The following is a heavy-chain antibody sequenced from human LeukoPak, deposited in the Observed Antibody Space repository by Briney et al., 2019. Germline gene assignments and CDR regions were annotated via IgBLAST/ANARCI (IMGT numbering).Heavy chain of an antibody. CDR2: IKQDGSEK. Sequence: GSLRLSCAASGFTFSSYWMSWVRQAPGKGLEWVANIKQDGSEKYYVDSVKGRFTISRDNAKNSLYLQMNSLRAEDTAVYYCARDQDTAMVPGDAFDIWGQGTMVTVSS. D-gene: IGHD5-18*01. J-gene: IGHJ3*02. CDR3: ARDQDTAMVPGDAFDI. V-gene: IGHV3-7*01. CDR1: GFTFSSYW.